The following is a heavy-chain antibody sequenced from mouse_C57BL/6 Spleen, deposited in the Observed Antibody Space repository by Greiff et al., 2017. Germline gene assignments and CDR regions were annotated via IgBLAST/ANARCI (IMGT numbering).Heavy chain of an antibody. D-gene: IGHD2-4*01. CDR3: ARKGYYDYDDYAMDY. J-gene: IGHJ4*01. CDR2: IYPRSGNT. CDR1: GYTFTSYG. V-gene: IGHV1-81*01. Sequence: VQLQQSGAELARPGASVKLSCKASGYTFTSYGISWVKQRTGQGLEWIGEIYPRSGNTYYNEKFKGKATLTADKSSSTAYMELRSLTSEDSAVYFCARKGYYDYDDYAMDYWGQGTSVNVSS.